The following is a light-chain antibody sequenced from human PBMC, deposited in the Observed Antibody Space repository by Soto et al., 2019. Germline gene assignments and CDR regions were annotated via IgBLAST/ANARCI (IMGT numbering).Light chain of an antibody. J-gene: IGKJ4*01. CDR2: WAS. Sequence: DIVMTQSPDYLSVSLGETATINCKSSQSVLFNSNNKNYLAWYQQKAGQSPRLLLYWASAREVGVPDRFSGSGSGTDFTLTITSQQAEDVAVYYCQQYYTTPLTFGGGTKVELK. V-gene: IGKV4-1*01. CDR1: QSVLFNSNNKNY. CDR3: QQYYTTPLT.